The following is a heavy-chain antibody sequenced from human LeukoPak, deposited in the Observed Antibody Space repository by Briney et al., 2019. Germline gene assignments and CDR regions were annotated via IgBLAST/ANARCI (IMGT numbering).Heavy chain of an antibody. CDR1: GGSFSGYY. V-gene: IGHV4-34*01. D-gene: IGHD6-19*01. CDR3: ARRVGQWLVRRGWYYFDY. CDR2: INHSGST. J-gene: IGHJ4*02. Sequence: PSETLSLTCAVYGGSFSGYYWSWIRQPPGKGLEWIGEINHSGSTNYNPSLKSRVTISVDTSKNQFSLKLSSVTAADTAVYYCARRVGQWLVRRGWYYFDYWGQGTLVTVSS.